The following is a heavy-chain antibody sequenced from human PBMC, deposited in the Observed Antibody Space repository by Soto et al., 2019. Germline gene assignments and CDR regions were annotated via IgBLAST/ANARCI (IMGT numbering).Heavy chain of an antibody. Sequence: SETLSLTCAVYGESFSNHYWTWIRQSPGKGLEWVGEINYSGSTRYNWSLGSRVTISVDTSKNQFSLMVTSVTAEDTAVYYCARGVVYRNVGLAYGMDVWGQGTTVTVS. CDR2: INYSGST. CDR3: ARGVVYRNVGLAYGMDV. CDR1: GESFSNHY. J-gene: IGHJ6*02. D-gene: IGHD1-1*01. V-gene: IGHV4-34*01.